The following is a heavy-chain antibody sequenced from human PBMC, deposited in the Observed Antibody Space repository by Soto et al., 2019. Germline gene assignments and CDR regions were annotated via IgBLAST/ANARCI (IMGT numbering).Heavy chain of an antibody. CDR1: GGSISSSSYY. V-gene: IGHV4-39*01. CDR2: IYYSGST. D-gene: IGHD1-26*01. J-gene: IGHJ6*02. Sequence: QLQLQESGPGLVKPSETLSLTCTVSGGSISSSSYYWGWIRQPPGKGLEWIGSIYYSGSTYYNPSLKSRVPISVDTSKNQFYLKLSSVTAADTAVYYCARLSGEVYGMDVWGQGTTVTVSS. CDR3: ARLSGEVYGMDV.